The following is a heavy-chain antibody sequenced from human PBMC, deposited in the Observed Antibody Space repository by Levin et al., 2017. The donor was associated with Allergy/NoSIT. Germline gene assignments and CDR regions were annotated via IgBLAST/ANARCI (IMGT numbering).Heavy chain of an antibody. CDR2: ISSSSSYI. Sequence: GGSLRLSCAASGFTFSSYSMNWVRQAPGKGLEWVSSISSSSSYIYYADSVKGRFTISRDNAKNSLYLQMNSLRAEDTAVYYCARAKPVWFREKWALSGWFDPWGQGTLVTVSS. CDR1: GFTFSSYS. J-gene: IGHJ5*02. CDR3: ARAKPVWFREKWALSGWFDP. V-gene: IGHV3-21*01. D-gene: IGHD3-10*01.